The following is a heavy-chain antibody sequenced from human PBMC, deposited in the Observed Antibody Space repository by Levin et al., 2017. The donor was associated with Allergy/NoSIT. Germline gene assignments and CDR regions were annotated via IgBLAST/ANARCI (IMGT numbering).Heavy chain of an antibody. D-gene: IGHD2-2*01. Sequence: LSLTCAASGFTFRSYSMNWVRQAPGKGLEWVSSISSDSNYIYYADSVKGRFTISRDNAKNSLYLQMNSLRAEDTAVYYCARDQGRYCSSTSGYDFDYWGQGTLVTVSS. V-gene: IGHV3-21*01. CDR3: ARDQGRYCSSTSGYDFDY. J-gene: IGHJ4*02. CDR2: ISSDSNYI. CDR1: GFTFRSYS.